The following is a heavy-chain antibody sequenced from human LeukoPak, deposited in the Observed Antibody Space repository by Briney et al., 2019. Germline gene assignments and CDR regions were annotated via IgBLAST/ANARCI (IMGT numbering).Heavy chain of an antibody. CDR2: IYTSGST. D-gene: IGHD3-9*01. CDR1: GGSISSYY. J-gene: IGHJ3*02. CDR3: ARGYYDILTGQEAFDI. Sequence: SETLPLTCTVSGGSISSYYWSWIRQPAGKGLEWIGRIYTSGSTNYNPSLKSRATMSVDTSKNQFSLKLSSVTAADTAVYYCARGYYDILTGQEAFDIWGQGTMVTVSS. V-gene: IGHV4-4*07.